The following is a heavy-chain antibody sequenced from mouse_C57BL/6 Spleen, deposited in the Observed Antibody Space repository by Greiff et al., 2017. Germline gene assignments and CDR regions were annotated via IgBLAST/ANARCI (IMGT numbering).Heavy chain of an antibody. D-gene: IGHD1-1*01. CDR1: GYTFTEYT. V-gene: IGHV1-62-2*01. Sequence: VQLQQSGAELVKPGASVKLSCKASGYTFTEYTIHWVKQRPGQGLEWIGWFYPGSGSIKYNEKFKDKATLTADKSSSTVYMELSRLTSEASAVYFCASHEGSYGSSFYAMDYWGQGTSVTVSS. CDR2: FYPGSGSI. CDR3: ASHEGSYGSSFYAMDY. J-gene: IGHJ4*01.